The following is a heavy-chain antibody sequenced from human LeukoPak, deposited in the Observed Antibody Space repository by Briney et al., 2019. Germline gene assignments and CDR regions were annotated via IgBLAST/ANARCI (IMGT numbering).Heavy chain of an antibody. CDR2: IYPGDSDT. J-gene: IGHJ3*02. CDR1: GYSFTSYW. CDR3: ARRYGSGSYYGNHDAFDI. V-gene: IGHV5-51*01. D-gene: IGHD3-10*01. Sequence: GESLKISCKGSGYSFTSYWIGWVRQMPGKGLEWMGIIYPGDSDTRYSPSFQGQVTISADKSISTAYLQWSSLKASDTAMYYCARRYGSGSYYGNHDAFDIWGQGTMVTVSS.